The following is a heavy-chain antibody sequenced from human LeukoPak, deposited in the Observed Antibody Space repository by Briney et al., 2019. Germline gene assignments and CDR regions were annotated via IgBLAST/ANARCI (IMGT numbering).Heavy chain of an antibody. CDR3: ARGRWLQLGFDY. V-gene: IGHV4-39*07. CDR1: GGSISSSSYY. D-gene: IGHD5-24*01. CDR2: IYYSGST. Sequence: SETLSLTCTVSGGSISSSSYYWGWIRQPPGKGLEWIGSIYYSGSTYYNPSLKSRATISVDTSKNQFSLKLSSVTAADTAVYYCARGRWLQLGFDYWGQGTLVTVSS. J-gene: IGHJ4*02.